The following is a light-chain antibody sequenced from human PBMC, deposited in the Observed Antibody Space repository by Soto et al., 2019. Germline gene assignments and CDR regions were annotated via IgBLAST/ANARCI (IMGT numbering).Light chain of an antibody. CDR3: MQALHSPRT. CDR2: MTS. Sequence: DIVLTQSPLSLPVTPGEPASISCRSSQSLLHSNGYYYLDWYVQKPGQSPQLLIYMTSFRSSGVPDRFSGSASGTDFTLKISTVEAEDVGVYYCMQALHSPRTFGQGTKVEIK. V-gene: IGKV2-28*01. J-gene: IGKJ1*01. CDR1: QSLLHSNGYYY.